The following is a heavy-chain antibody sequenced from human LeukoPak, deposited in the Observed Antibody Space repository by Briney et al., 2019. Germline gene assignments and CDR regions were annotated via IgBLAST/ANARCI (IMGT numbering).Heavy chain of an antibody. J-gene: IGHJ4*02. V-gene: IGHV3-33*08. Sequence: GGSLRLSCAASGFTFSSYSMSWVRQAPGKGLEWVAIIWHDGSNTYYADSVKGRFTISRDNSQNTVFLQMNSLRAEDTAVYFCARGSTSWYYFDFWGQGTLVTVSS. CDR1: GFTFSSYS. CDR3: ARGSTSWYYFDF. D-gene: IGHD6-13*01. CDR2: IWHDGSNT.